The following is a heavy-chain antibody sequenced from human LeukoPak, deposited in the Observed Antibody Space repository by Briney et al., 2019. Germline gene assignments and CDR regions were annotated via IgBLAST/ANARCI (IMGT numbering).Heavy chain of an antibody. Sequence: GGSLRLSCAASGFTFNDYAMHWVRQAPGKGLEWISFITANGGRTYYADSVKGRFTISRDNSKNSLYLQMSSLRTEDTALYYCAKDRDTTGFYWGQGTLVTVSS. V-gene: IGHV3-43*02. CDR3: AKDRDTTGFY. J-gene: IGHJ4*02. D-gene: IGHD1-26*01. CDR1: GFTFNDYA. CDR2: ITANGGRT.